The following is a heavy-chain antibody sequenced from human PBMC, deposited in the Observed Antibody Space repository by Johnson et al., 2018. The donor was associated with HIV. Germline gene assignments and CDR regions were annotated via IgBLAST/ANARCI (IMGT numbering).Heavy chain of an antibody. Sequence: VQLVESGGGVVQPGRSLRLSCAASGFTFSSSWMHWVCQAPEKGLEWVADIKCDGSEKYYVDSVKGRLTISRDNAKNSLYLQVNSLRAEDMTVYYCAREEGIQLWPRGAFDIWGQGTMVTVSS. CDR2: IKCDGSEK. J-gene: IGHJ3*02. V-gene: IGHV3-52*01. CDR3: AREEGIQLWPRGAFDI. D-gene: IGHD5-18*01. CDR1: GFTFSSSW.